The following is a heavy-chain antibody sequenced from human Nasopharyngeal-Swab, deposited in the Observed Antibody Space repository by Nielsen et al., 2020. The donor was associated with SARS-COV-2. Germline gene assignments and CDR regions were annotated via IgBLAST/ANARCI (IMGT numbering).Heavy chain of an antibody. CDR1: GGSIRSSSYY. V-gene: IGHV4-39*01. Sequence: GSLRLSCTVSGGSIRSSSYYWGWNRQPPGKGLEWIGSIYYSASTYYNPSLKSLVTISVDTSKNQFSLKLSSVTAADTAVYYCARTDYYGSGSPDYWGQGTLVTVSS. D-gene: IGHD3-10*01. CDR3: ARTDYYGSGSPDY. CDR2: IYYSAST. J-gene: IGHJ4*02.